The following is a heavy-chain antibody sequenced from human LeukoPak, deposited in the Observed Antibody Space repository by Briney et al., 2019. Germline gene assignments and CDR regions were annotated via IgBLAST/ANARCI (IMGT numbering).Heavy chain of an antibody. V-gene: IGHV3-30*03. CDR2: ISYDGSNK. CDR3: ATIAAAGTEVY. CDR1: GFTFSSYG. D-gene: IGHD6-13*01. J-gene: IGHJ4*02. Sequence: GGSLRLSCAASGFTFSSYGMHWVREAPGKGVEWVAVISYDGSNKYYADSVKGRFTISRDNSKNTLYLQMNSLRAEDTAVCYCATIAAAGTEVYWGQGTLVTVSS.